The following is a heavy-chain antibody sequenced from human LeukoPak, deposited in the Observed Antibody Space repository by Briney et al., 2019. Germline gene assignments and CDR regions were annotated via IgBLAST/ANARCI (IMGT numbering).Heavy chain of an antibody. V-gene: IGHV4-34*01. CDR3: ARVSYLWFGEGSWFDP. CDR1: GGSFSGYY. D-gene: IGHD3-10*01. Sequence: PSETLSLTCAVYGGSFSGYYWSWIRQPPGKGLEWIGEINHSGSTNYNPSLKSRVTISVDTSKNQFSLKLSSVTAADTAVYCCARVSYLWFGEGSWFDPWGQGTLVTVSS. J-gene: IGHJ5*02. CDR2: INHSGST.